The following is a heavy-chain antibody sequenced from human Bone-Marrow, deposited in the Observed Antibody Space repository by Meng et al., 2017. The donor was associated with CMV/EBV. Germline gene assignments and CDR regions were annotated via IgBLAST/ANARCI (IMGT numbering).Heavy chain of an antibody. V-gene: IGHV4-61*08. J-gene: IGHJ6*02. CDR3: ARRVARRGYYGKDV. Sequence: GSLRLSCTVSGGPVSGDDYYWTWIRQSPGKGLEWIGYVYYSGSTNYNPSLKSRVTLSVDTSTNQFSLNVNSVTATDTAVYYCARRVARRGYYGKDVWGQGTTVTVSS. CDR2: VYYSGST. D-gene: IGHD3-3*01. CDR1: GGPVSGDDYY.